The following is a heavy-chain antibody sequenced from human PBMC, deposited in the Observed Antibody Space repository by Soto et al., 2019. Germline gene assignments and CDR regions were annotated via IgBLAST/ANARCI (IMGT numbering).Heavy chain of an antibody. CDR3: ARDRDRYYYFMDV. V-gene: IGHV4-59*01. Sequence: SETLSLTCTVSGGSISSYYWSWIRQPPGKGLEWIGYIYYSGSTNYNPSLKSRVTISVDTSKNQFSLKLSSVTAADTAVYYCARDRDRYYYFMDVWDKGTTVTVSS. CDR2: IYYSGST. CDR1: GGSISSYY. J-gene: IGHJ6*03.